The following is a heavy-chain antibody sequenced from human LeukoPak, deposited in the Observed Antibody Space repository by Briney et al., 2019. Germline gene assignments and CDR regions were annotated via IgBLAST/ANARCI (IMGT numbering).Heavy chain of an antibody. CDR1: GFTFSNAW. V-gene: IGHV3-15*01. CDR2: IKSKTDGGIT. CDR3: TTDPGQSTFDY. Sequence: GGSLRLSCAASGFTFSNAWMSWVRQAPGKGLEWIGRIKSKTDGGITDYAAPVKGRFTISRDDSKNTLYLQMNSLKTEDTAVYYCTTDPGQSTFDYWGQGTLVTVSS. D-gene: IGHD6-19*01. J-gene: IGHJ4*02.